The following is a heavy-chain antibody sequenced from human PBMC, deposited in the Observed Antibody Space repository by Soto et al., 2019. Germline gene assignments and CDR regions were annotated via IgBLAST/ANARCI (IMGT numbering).Heavy chain of an antibody. CDR3: ARGANWNDFGWFDP. D-gene: IGHD1-1*01. V-gene: IGHV3-66*01. CDR1: GFTVSSNY. Sequence: GGSLRLSCAASGFTVSSNYMSWVRQAPGKGLEWVSVIYSGGSTYYADSVKGRFTISRDNSKNTLYLQMNSLRAEDTAVYYCARGANWNDFGWFDPWGQGTLVTVSS. J-gene: IGHJ5*02. CDR2: IYSGGST.